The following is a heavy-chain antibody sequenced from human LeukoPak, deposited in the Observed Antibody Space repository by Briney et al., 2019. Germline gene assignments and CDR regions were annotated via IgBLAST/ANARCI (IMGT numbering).Heavy chain of an antibody. CDR2: TIPIFGTA. V-gene: IGHV1-69*06. CDR3: ARDCSSTSCYKVFDY. Sequence: SVKVSCKASGGTFSSYGISWVRQAPGQGLEWMGGTIPIFGTANYAQKFQGRVTITADKSTSTAYMELRSLRSDDTAVYYCARDCSSTSCYKVFDYWGQGTLVTVSS. CDR1: GGTFSSYG. D-gene: IGHD2-2*01. J-gene: IGHJ4*02.